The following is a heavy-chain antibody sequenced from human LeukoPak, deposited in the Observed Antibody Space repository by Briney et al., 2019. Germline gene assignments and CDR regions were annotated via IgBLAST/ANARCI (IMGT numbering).Heavy chain of an antibody. CDR3: ARDFHDSSGYPNYYYYGMDV. CDR2: ISYDGSNK. D-gene: IGHD3-22*01. J-gene: IGHJ6*02. Sequence: PGGSLRLSCAASGFTFSDYYMNWIRQAPGKGLEWVAVISYDGSNKYYADSVKGRFTISRDNSKNTLYLHMNSLRAEDTAVYYCARDFHDSSGYPNYYYYGMDVWGQGTTVTVSS. CDR1: GFTFSDYY. V-gene: IGHV3-30*03.